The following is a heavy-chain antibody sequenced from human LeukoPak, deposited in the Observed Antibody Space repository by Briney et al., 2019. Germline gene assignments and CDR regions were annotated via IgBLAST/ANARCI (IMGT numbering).Heavy chain of an antibody. D-gene: IGHD3-22*01. CDR1: GYTFTGYY. Sequence: AASVKVSCKASGYTFTGYYMHWVRQAPGQGLEWMGWINPNSGGTNYAQKFQGRVTITADESTSTAYMELSSLRSEDTAVYYCARDSVAPKDYDSSGYYYYYGMDVWGQGTTVTVSS. J-gene: IGHJ6*02. CDR2: INPNSGGT. CDR3: ARDSVAPKDYDSSGYYYYYGMDV. V-gene: IGHV1-2*02.